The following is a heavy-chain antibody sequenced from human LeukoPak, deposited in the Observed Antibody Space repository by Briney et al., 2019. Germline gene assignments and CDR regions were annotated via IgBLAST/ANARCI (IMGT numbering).Heavy chain of an antibody. J-gene: IGHJ4*02. CDR1: GGSISGYY. Sequence: SETLSLTCTVSGGSISGYYWSWIRQPAGKGLEWIGRIYTSGSTTYNPSLKSRVTMSIDTSKNQFSLKLSSLTAADTAVYYCARDSTFSYSSGWYYFDYWGQGTLVTVSS. D-gene: IGHD6-19*01. V-gene: IGHV4-4*07. CDR2: IYTSGST. CDR3: ARDSTFSYSSGWYYFDY.